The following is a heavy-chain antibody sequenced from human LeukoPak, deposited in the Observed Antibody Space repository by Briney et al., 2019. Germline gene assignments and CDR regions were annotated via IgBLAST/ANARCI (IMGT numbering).Heavy chain of an antibody. D-gene: IGHD1-26*01. V-gene: IGHV4-59*08. CDR1: GGSISSYY. CDR2: IYYSGST. Sequence: PSETLSLTCTVSGGSISSYYWSWIRQPPGKGLEWIGYIYYSGSTNYNPSLKSRVTISVDTSKNQFSLKLSSVTATDTAVYYCARRSDSGSYQHFDYWGQGTLVTVSS. J-gene: IGHJ4*02. CDR3: ARRSDSGSYQHFDY.